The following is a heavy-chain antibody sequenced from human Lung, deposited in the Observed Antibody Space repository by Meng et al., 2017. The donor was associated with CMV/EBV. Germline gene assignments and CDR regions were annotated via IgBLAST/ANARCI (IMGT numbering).Heavy chain of an antibody. Sequence: GESLKISCAASGFTFSSYGMHWVRQAPGKGLEWVAVIWYDGSNKYYADSVKGRFTISRDNSKNTLYLQMNSLRAEDTAVYYCAKTVKLVVVAYFDYWGQGTLVTVSS. CDR3: AKTVKLVVVAYFDY. CDR1: GFTFSSYG. J-gene: IGHJ4*02. V-gene: IGHV3-33*06. CDR2: IWYDGSNK. D-gene: IGHD2-15*01.